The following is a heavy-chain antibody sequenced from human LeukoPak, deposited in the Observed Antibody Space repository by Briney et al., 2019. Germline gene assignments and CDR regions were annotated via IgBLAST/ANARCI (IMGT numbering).Heavy chain of an antibody. D-gene: IGHD3-10*01. CDR2: INHSGST. Sequence: SETLSLTCAVYGGSFSGYYWSWIRQPPGKGLEWIGEINHSGSTNYNPSLKSRVTISVDTSKNQFSLKLSSVTAADTAVYYCARDPYYYGSGPDHWGQGTLVTVSS. V-gene: IGHV4-34*01. CDR3: ARDPYYYGSGPDH. CDR1: GGSFSGYY. J-gene: IGHJ5*02.